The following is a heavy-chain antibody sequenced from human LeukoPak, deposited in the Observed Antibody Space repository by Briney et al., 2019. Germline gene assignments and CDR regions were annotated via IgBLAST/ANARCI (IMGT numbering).Heavy chain of an antibody. CDR3: ARDHSGGWYSDYFDY. CDR2: IWYDGSNK. CDR1: GFTFSDYG. V-gene: IGHV3-33*01. J-gene: IGHJ4*02. D-gene: IGHD6-19*01. Sequence: GGSLRLSCAASGFTFSDYGMHWVRQAPGKGLEWVAVIWYDGSNKYYADSVKGRFTISRDNSRNTLYLQMNSLRAEDTAVYYCARDHSGGWYSDYFDYWGQGTLVTVSS.